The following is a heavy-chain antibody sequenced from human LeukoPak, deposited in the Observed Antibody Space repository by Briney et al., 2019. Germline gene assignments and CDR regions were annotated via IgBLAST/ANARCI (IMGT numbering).Heavy chain of an antibody. V-gene: IGHV3-21*01. CDR2: ISSSSSYI. D-gene: IGHD5-24*01. Sequence: GGSLRLSCAASGFTFSSYSMYWVRQAPGKGLEWVSSISSSSSYIYYADSVKGRFTISRDNAKNSLYLQMNSLRAEDTAVYYCAKDRFSEMATSWGQGTLVTVSS. CDR3: AKDRFSEMATS. J-gene: IGHJ5*02. CDR1: GFTFSSYS.